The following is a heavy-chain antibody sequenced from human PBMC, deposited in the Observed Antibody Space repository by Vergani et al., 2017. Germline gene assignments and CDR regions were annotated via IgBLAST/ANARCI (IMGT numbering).Heavy chain of an antibody. CDR2: IYTSGST. D-gene: IGHD3-10*01. J-gene: IGHJ4*02. CDR3: ARDRVGGSGSFGDY. Sequence: QVQLQESGPGLVKPSQTLSLTCTVSGGSISSGSYYWSWIRQPAGKGLEWIGRIYTSGSTNYNPSLKSRVTISVDTSKNQFSLKRSSVTAADTAVYYCARDRVGGSGSFGDYWGQGTLVTVSS. V-gene: IGHV4-61*02. CDR1: GGSISSGSYY.